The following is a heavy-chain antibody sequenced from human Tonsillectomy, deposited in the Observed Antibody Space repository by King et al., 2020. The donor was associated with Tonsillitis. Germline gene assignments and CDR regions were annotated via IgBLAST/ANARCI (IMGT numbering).Heavy chain of an antibody. CDR1: GFTFSSYW. Sequence: QLVQSGGGLVQPGGSLRLSCSASGFTFSSYWMTWVRQAPGKGLEWVVNIKQDGSEKYYVDSVKGRFTISRDNTKKSLYLQMNSLRVEDTAVYYCARDLRGYSYGYSFFDYWGQGTLVTVSS. CDR3: ARDLRGYSYGYSFFDY. D-gene: IGHD5-18*01. J-gene: IGHJ4*02. CDR2: IKQDGSEK. V-gene: IGHV3-7*01.